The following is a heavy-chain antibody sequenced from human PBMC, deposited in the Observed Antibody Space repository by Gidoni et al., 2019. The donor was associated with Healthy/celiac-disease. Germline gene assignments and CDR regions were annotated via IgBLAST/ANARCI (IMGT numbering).Heavy chain of an antibody. D-gene: IGHD2-21*02. J-gene: IGHJ5*02. Sequence: QVQLVQSGAEVKKPGASVKVSCKASGYTFTGYYMHWVRQAPGQGLEWMGWINPNSGGTNYAQKFQGRVTMTRDTSISTAYMELSRLRSDDTAVYYCARLFVSGGDEANWFDPWGQGTLVTVSS. V-gene: IGHV1-2*02. CDR2: INPNSGGT. CDR1: GYTFTGYY. CDR3: ARLFVSGGDEANWFDP.